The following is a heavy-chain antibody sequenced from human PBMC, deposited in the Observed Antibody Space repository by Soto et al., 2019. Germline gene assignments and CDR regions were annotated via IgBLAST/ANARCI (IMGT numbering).Heavy chain of an antibody. CDR2: INSDGSST. Sequence: VGSLRLSGAASGFTFTNYWMQWVRQAPGKGLVWVSRINSDGSSTSHADSVKGRFTISRDNAKNTLYLQMSSLRAEDTAVYYCARPQYLPDDVFDVWGRGTVVTVSS. CDR3: ARPQYLPDDVFDV. J-gene: IGHJ3*01. CDR1: GFTFTNYW. D-gene: IGHD2-2*01. V-gene: IGHV3-74*01.